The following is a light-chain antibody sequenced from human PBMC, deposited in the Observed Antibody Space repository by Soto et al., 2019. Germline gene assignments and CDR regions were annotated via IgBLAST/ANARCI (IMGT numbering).Light chain of an antibody. CDR1: NIGSRS. CDR2: DDT. J-gene: IGLJ2*01. CDR3: QVWDSGIDQVV. V-gene: IGLV3-21*02. Sequence: SSELTQPPSMSVAPGQTARIACGGNNIGSRSVHWYQQRPGQAPVLLLYDDTDRPSAIPERFSGSNSGNTATLTISGVEAGDEADYYCQVWDSGIDQVVFGGGTKLTVL.